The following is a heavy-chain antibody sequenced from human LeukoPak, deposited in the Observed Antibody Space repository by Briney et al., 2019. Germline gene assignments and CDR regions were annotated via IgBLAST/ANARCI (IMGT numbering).Heavy chain of an antibody. J-gene: IGHJ4*02. CDR2: INHSGST. CDR1: GGSFSGYY. CDR3: ARGGVVPAARYKQLALFDY. D-gene: IGHD2-2*01. V-gene: IGHV4-34*01. Sequence: SETLSLTCAVYGGSFSGYYWSWIRQPPGKGLEWIGEINHSGSTNYNPSLKSRVTISVDTSKNQFSLKLSSVTAADTAVYYCARGGVVPAARYKQLALFDYWGQGTLVTVSS.